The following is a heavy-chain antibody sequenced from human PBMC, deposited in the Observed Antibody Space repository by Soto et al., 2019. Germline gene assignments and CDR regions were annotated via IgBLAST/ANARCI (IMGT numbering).Heavy chain of an antibody. CDR2: TSGSSDAI. D-gene: IGHD3-22*01. CDR1: GFTFSTYE. Sequence: GGSLRLSCAASGFTFSTYEMSWVRQTPGKGLEWISYTSGSSDAIYYADSVKGRFTISRDNAKNSLYLQMNSLRAEDTAVYFCLSSGYYTGAFDYWGQGALVTVSS. CDR3: LSSGYYTGAFDY. V-gene: IGHV3-48*03. J-gene: IGHJ4*02.